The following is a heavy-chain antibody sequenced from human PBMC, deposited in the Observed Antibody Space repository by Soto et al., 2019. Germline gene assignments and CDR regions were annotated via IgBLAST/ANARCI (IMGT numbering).Heavy chain of an antibody. V-gene: IGHV3-23*01. CDR3: AKGGWYNWNDVGGFDY. CDR2: ISGSGGST. J-gene: IGHJ4*02. Sequence: VQLLESGGGLVQPGGSLRLSCAASGFTFSSYAMSWVRQAPGKGLEWVSAISGSGGSTYYADSVKGRFTISRDNSKNTLYLQMNSLRAEDTAVYYCAKGGWYNWNDVGGFDYWGQGTLVTVSS. CDR1: GFTFSSYA. D-gene: IGHD1-1*01.